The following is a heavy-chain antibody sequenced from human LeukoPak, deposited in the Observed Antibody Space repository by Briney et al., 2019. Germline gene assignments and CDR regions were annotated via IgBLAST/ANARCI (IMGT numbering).Heavy chain of an antibody. Sequence: ASVKVSCKASGYTFTTYAMHWVRQAPGQGLEWMGWISAYNGNTNYAQKLQGRVTMTTDTSTSTAYLELRSLRSDDTAVYYCARLQYPGEGYWGQGTLVTVSS. D-gene: IGHD3-10*01. CDR3: ARLQYPGEGY. J-gene: IGHJ4*02. CDR2: ISAYNGNT. CDR1: GYTFTTYA. V-gene: IGHV1-18*01.